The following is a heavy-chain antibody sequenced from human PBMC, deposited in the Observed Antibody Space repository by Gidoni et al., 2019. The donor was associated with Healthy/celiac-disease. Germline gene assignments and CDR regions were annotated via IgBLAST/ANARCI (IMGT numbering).Heavy chain of an antibody. CDR1: GFTFGSYA. J-gene: IGHJ1*01. D-gene: IGHD1-26*01. CDR3: ARERIVGATSVYFQH. Sequence: QVQLVELGGGVVQLGRSLRLSCLASGFTFGSYAMHWVRQAPGKGLEWVAVISYDGSNKYYADSVKGRFTISRDNSKNTLYLQMNSLRAEDTAVYYCARERIVGATSVYFQHWGQGTLVTVSS. CDR2: ISYDGSNK. V-gene: IGHV3-30-3*01.